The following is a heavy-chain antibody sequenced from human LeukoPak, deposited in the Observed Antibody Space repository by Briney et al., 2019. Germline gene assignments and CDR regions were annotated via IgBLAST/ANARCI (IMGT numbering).Heavy chain of an antibody. CDR1: GYIFPHFG. J-gene: IGHJ4*02. Sequence: ASVKVSCKASGYIFPHFGITWVRQAPGHGLEWMGWISPYSGDTSYAQNFQGRVTMTRDTSTTTGYMELTSLTSDDTAVYYCARGNVGATKGLDYWGQGTLVTVSS. V-gene: IGHV1-18*01. CDR2: ISPYSGDT. CDR3: ARGNVGATKGLDY. D-gene: IGHD1-26*01.